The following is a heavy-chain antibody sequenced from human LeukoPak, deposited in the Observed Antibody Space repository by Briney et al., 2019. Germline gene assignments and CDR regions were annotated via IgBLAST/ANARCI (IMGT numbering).Heavy chain of an antibody. V-gene: IGHV3-23*01. CDR3: VKGGKGTPPH. CDR2: IRGGGSIT. J-gene: IGHJ4*02. Sequence: PVGSLRLSCAASGFIFSNYAMSWVRQAPGKGLEWVSGIRGGGSITYFADSVKGRFNVSRDNSKNTLYLDLNSLRADDTAVYYCVKGGKGTPPHWGQGTLVTDSS. D-gene: IGHD3-10*01. CDR1: GFIFSNYA.